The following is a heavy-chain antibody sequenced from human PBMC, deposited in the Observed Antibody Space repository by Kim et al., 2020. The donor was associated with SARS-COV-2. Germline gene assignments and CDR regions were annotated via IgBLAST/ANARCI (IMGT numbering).Heavy chain of an antibody. Sequence: YAPKVQGRVTMTTDTSTNTAYMELWRLRSDDTAMYYCARGAYGDVSFDYWGQGTLVTVSS. CDR3: ARGAYGDVSFDY. D-gene: IGHD4-17*01. V-gene: IGHV1-18*01. J-gene: IGHJ4*02.